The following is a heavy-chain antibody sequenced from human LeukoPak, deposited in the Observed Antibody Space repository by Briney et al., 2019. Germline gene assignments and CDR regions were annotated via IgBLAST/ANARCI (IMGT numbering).Heavy chain of an antibody. CDR2: ISPNSGAT. D-gene: IGHD5/OR15-5a*01. V-gene: IGHV1-2*02. J-gene: IGHJ4*02. Sequence: ASVKVSCKASGYTFTDYSMHWVRQAPGRGLERMGWISPNSGATNYAQNFQGRVTMTRDTSISTAYMELSRLGPDDTAVYYCATSRVRLYYFDLWGQGTLVTVSS. CDR3: ATSRVRLYYFDL. CDR1: GYTFTDYS.